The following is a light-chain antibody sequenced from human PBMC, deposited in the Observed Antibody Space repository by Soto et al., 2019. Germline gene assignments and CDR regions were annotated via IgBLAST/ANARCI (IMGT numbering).Light chain of an antibody. CDR1: QSVSSY. J-gene: IGKJ2*01. CDR3: QQRSSWYT. Sequence: EIVLTQSPATLSLSPGERATLSCRASQSVSSYLAWYQQKPGQAPRLLIYDASNRATGIPARFSGSGSGTDFTLTISSLEPEDFAVYYCQQRSSWYTFGQGTNLEIK. V-gene: IGKV3-11*01. CDR2: DAS.